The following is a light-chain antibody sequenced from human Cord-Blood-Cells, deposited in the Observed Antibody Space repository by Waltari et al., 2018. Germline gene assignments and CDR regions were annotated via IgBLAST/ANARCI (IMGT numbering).Light chain of an antibody. CDR1: SSDVGGYNY. Sequence: QSALTQPASVSGSPGQSITISCTGTSSDVGGYNYVSWYQQHPGQAPKRMISDVSKRPSGVSNRFSGSKSGNTASLPISGLQAEDEADYYCSSYTSSSTLVFGGGTKLTVL. CDR3: SSYTSSSTLV. V-gene: IGLV2-14*01. CDR2: DVS. J-gene: IGLJ2*01.